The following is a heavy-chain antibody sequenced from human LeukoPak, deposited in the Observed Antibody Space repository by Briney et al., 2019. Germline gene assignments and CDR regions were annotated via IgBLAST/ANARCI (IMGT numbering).Heavy chain of an antibody. CDR1: GGSFSNYF. CDR3: TQGAGWLIDY. Sequence: NASETLPLTCTVSGGSFSNYFRGWIRQPPGRGLEWIGYVHNSGSTTYNPSLKSRGTIVLDTSRNQFSLRLSSVTAADTAVYYCTQGAGWLIDYWGQGILVSVSS. D-gene: IGHD3-16*01. J-gene: IGHJ4*02. CDR2: VHNSGST. V-gene: IGHV4-59*03.